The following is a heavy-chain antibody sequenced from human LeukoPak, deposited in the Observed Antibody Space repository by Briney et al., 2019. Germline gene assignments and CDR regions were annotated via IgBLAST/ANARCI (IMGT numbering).Heavy chain of an antibody. CDR3: ARASYSYGSYYYYYGMDV. J-gene: IGHJ6*02. Sequence: PSETLSLTCTVSGGSISSYYWSWIRQPPGKGLEWIGYIYYSGSTNYNPSLKSRVTISVDTSKNQFSLKLSSVTAADTAVYYCARASYSYGSYYYYYGMDVWGQGTTVTFSS. V-gene: IGHV4-59*01. CDR2: IYYSGST. D-gene: IGHD5-18*01. CDR1: GGSISSYY.